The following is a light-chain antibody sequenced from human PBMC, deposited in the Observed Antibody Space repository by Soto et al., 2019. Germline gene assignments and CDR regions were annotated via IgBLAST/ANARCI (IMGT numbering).Light chain of an antibody. CDR1: QSVSSNY. Sequence: EIVLTQSPGTLSLSPGERATLSCRASQSVSSNYLAWYQHEPGQAPRLLIYGASSRATGIPDRFSGGGSGTDFTLTISRLEPEDFAVYYCQQYGSSAWTFGQGTKVEIK. J-gene: IGKJ1*01. V-gene: IGKV3-20*01. CDR2: GAS. CDR3: QQYGSSAWT.